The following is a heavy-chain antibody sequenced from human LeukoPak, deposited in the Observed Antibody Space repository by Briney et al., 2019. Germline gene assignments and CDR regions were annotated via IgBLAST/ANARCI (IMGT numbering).Heavy chain of an antibody. J-gene: IGHJ4*02. CDR2: IIPIFGTA. Sequence: SVKVSCKASGGTFSSYAISWVRQAPGRGLEWMGGIIPIFGTANYAQKFQGRVTITADESTSTAYMELSSLRSEDTAVYYCARSLVDYGSGSYRSFDYWGQGTLVTVSS. V-gene: IGHV1-69*01. D-gene: IGHD3-10*01. CDR3: ARSLVDYGSGSYRSFDY. CDR1: GGTFSSYA.